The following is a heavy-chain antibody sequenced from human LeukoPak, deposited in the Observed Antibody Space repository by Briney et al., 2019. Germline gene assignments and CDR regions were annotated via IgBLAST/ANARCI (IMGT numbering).Heavy chain of an antibody. V-gene: IGHV1-3*01. CDR2: INAGNGNT. Sequence: GASVKVFCKASGYTFTSYAMHWVRQAPGQRLEWMGWINAGNGNTKYSQKFQGRVTITRDTSASTAYMELSSLRSEDTAVYYCARVAGYCSSTSCYAVGGWFDPWGQGTLVTVSS. D-gene: IGHD2-2*01. J-gene: IGHJ5*02. CDR3: ARVAGYCSSTSCYAVGGWFDP. CDR1: GYTFTSYA.